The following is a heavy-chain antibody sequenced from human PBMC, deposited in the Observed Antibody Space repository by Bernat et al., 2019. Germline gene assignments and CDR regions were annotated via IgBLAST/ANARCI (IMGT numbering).Heavy chain of an antibody. D-gene: IGHD3-10*01. CDR2: ISSSSSTI. J-gene: IGHJ6*02. CDR1: GFTFSSWS. Sequence: EVQLVESGGGLVQPGGSLRLSCAASGFTFSSWSMNWVRQAPGKGLEWVSYISSSSSTIYHGDSVKGRFTISRDNAKNSLYLQMNSLRDEDTALYYCARGRYGSGSYSIYYYGMDVWGQGTTVTVSS. V-gene: IGHV3-48*02. CDR3: ARGRYGSGSYSIYYYGMDV.